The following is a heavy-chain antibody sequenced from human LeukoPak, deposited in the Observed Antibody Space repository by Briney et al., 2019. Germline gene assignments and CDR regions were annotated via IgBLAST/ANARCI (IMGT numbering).Heavy chain of an antibody. V-gene: IGHV7-4-1*02. CDR3: AREFGVPAEYYYYYYMDV. Sequence: ASVKVSCKASGYTFTSYAMNWVRQAPGQGLEWRGWINTNTGNATYAQGFTGRFVFSLDTSVSPAYLQISSLKAEDTAVYYCAREFGVPAEYYYYYYMDVWGKGTTVTVSS. D-gene: IGHD3-10*01. CDR1: GYTFTSYA. J-gene: IGHJ6*03. CDR2: INTNTGNA.